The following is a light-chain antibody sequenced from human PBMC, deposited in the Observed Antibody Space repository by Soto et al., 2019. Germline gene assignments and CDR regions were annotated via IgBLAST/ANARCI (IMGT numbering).Light chain of an antibody. J-gene: IGKJ1*01. CDR1: QSVSSSY. Sequence: ETVLRHSPCTLALSPGERATLPSRPSQSVSSSYIAWYQQKRGQAPRRLIYGASIRATGIPDRFSGSGSGTDFTLTISRLEAEDFALYYCKQYHTSPLTFGKGTKVDIK. CDR2: GAS. CDR3: KQYHTSPLT. V-gene: IGKV3-20*01.